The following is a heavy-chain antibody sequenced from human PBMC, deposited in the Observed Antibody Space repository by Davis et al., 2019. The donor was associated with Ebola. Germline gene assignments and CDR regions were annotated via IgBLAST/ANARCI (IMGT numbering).Heavy chain of an antibody. Sequence: PGGSLRLSCTVSGGSISSSSYYWGWIRQPPGKGLEWIGSIYYSGSTYYNPSLKSRLTITVDTSKNQFPLKLSSVTAADTAVYYCARVPPYCSSTSCYFTRNYYYYMDVWGKGTTVTVSS. D-gene: IGHD2-2*01. V-gene: IGHV4-39*06. CDR2: IYYSGST. J-gene: IGHJ6*03. CDR3: ARVPPYCSSTSCYFTRNYYYYMDV. CDR1: GGSISSSSYY.